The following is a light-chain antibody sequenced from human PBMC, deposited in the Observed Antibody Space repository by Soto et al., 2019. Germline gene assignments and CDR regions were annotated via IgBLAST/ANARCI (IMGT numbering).Light chain of an antibody. Sequence: DIQMTQSPSSLSASVGDRVTITCRASQSITSYVNWYQHKPGKAPKLLIDAASSLQSGVSSRFSGSTSGADFTLTISSLQPEDFATYYCQQTYSTPQTFGQGTKVDIK. CDR3: QQTYSTPQT. CDR2: AAS. J-gene: IGKJ1*01. CDR1: QSITSY. V-gene: IGKV1-39*01.